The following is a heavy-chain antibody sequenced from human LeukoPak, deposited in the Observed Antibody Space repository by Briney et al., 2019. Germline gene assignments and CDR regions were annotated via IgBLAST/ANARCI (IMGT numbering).Heavy chain of an antibody. V-gene: IGHV3-23*01. J-gene: IGHJ4*02. CDR2: ISGSGGST. D-gene: IGHD3-22*01. Sequence: PGGSLRLSCAASGFTFSSYAMSWVRPAPGKGLEWVSAISGSGGSTYYADSVKGRFTISRDNSKNTQYLQMNSLRAEDTAVYYCAKDSKLLDYYDSSGEYYFDYWGQGTLVTVSS. CDR1: GFTFSSYA. CDR3: AKDSKLLDYYDSSGEYYFDY.